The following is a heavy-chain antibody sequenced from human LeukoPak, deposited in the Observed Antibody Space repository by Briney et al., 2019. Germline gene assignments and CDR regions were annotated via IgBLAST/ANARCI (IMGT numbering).Heavy chain of an antibody. CDR2: IHASGST. D-gene: IGHD2-2*01. Sequence: SETLSLTCTVSGGSISGYSWSWIRQPPGKGLEWIGYIHASGSTNQSPSLKSRVTISVDTSKNQFSLKLTSVTAADTAVYYCARVYCSSTSCLGGFDPWGQGTLVTVSS. V-gene: IGHV4-59*01. CDR1: GGSISGYS. J-gene: IGHJ5*02. CDR3: ARVYCSSTSCLGGFDP.